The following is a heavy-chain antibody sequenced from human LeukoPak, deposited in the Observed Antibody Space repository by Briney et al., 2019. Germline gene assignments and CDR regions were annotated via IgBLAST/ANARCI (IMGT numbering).Heavy chain of an antibody. J-gene: IGHJ6*02. V-gene: IGHV3-21*01. Sequence: GGSLRLSCAASGFTFSSYSTNWVRQAPGKGLEWVSSISSSTSYIYEDSVKGRFTISRDNAKHSLYLQMNSLRAEDTAVYYCARDLYGDYGMDVWGQGTTVTVSS. CDR2: ISSSTSYI. D-gene: IGHD4-17*01. CDR1: GFTFSSYS. CDR3: ARDLYGDYGMDV.